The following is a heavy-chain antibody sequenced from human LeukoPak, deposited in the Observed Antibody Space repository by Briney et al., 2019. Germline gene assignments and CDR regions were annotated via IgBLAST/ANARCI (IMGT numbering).Heavy chain of an antibody. CDR2: IYYSGST. CDR3: ARASGSGWPPPGFDY. J-gene: IGHJ4*02. CDR1: GGSISSYY. V-gene: IGHV4-59*01. Sequence: SETLSLTCTVSGGSISSYYWSWIRQPPGKGLEWIGYIYYSGSTNYNPSLKSRVTISVDTSKNQFSLKLSSVTAADTAVYYCARASGSGWPPPGFDYWGQGTLVTVSS. D-gene: IGHD6-19*01.